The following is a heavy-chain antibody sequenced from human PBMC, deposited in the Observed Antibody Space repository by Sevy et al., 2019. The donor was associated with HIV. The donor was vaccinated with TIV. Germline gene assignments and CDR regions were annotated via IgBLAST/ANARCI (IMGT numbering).Heavy chain of an antibody. CDR3: ARDYS. V-gene: IGHV3-7*01. J-gene: IGHJ4*02. Sequence: GGSLRLSCGASGFIFNSYWMTWVRQAPGKGVEWVATIKQDGSEKYYVDSVKGRFTISRDNVKNSVHLQMSSLRVEDTAMYYCARDYSWGQGTQVTVSS. CDR2: IKQDGSEK. CDR1: GFIFNSYW.